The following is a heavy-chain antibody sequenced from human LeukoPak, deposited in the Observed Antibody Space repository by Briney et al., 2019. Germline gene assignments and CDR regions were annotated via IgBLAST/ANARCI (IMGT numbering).Heavy chain of an antibody. CDR3: AKAYQVPDYGDYVPHVDV. D-gene: IGHD4-17*01. J-gene: IGHJ6*04. CDR2: ISGSGGST. V-gene: IGHV3-23*01. Sequence: GGSLRLSCAASGFTFSSYGMSWVRQAPEKGLEWVSAISGSGGSTYYADSVKGRFTISRDNSKNTLYLQMNSLRAEDTAVYYCAKAYQVPDYGDYVPHVDVWGKGTTVTISS. CDR1: GFTFSSYG.